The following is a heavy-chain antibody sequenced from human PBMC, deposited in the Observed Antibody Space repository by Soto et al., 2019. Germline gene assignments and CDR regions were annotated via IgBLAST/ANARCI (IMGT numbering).Heavy chain of an antibody. V-gene: IGHV3-48*02. CDR1: GFTFSSYA. J-gene: IGHJ4*02. Sequence: EVQLVESGGGLVQPGGSLRLSCAASGFTFSSYAMNWVRQAPGKGLEWVSYISRSSSTTYYADSVKGRFTIYRENAKKSLYLQMTSLRDEDTAVYYCARVAGATLADYWGQGTLVTVSS. CDR3: ARVAGATLADY. D-gene: IGHD1-26*01. CDR2: ISRSSSTT.